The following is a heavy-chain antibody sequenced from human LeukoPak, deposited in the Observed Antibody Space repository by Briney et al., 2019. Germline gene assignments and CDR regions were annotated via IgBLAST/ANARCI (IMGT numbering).Heavy chain of an antibody. D-gene: IGHD3-22*01. CDR3: AKDADYYDSSGYCLFDY. V-gene: IGHV3-30*02. J-gene: IGHJ4*02. Sequence: GGSLRLSCAASGFTFSSYGMHWVRQAPGKGLEWVAFIRYDGSNKYYADSVKGRFTISRDNSKNTLYLQMNSLRAEDTAVYYCAKDADYYDSSGYCLFDYWGQGTLVTVSS. CDR1: GFTFSSYG. CDR2: IRYDGSNK.